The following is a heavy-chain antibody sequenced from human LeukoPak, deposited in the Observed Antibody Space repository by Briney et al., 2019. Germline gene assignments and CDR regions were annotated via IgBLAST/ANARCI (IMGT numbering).Heavy chain of an antibody. CDR1: GYTFTSYG. CDR3: AREIYGDYLYYYYYYMDV. Sequence: APVKVSCKASGYTFTSYGISWVRQAPGQGLEWMGWISAYNGNTNYAQELQGRVTMTTDTSTSTAYMELRSLRSDDTAVYYCAREIYGDYLYYYYYYMDVWGKGTTVTASS. CDR2: ISAYNGNT. J-gene: IGHJ6*03. D-gene: IGHD4-17*01. V-gene: IGHV1-18*01.